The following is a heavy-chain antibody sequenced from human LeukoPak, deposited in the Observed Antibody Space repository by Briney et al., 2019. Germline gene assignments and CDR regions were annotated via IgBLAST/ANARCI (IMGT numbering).Heavy chain of an antibody. V-gene: IGHV4-38-2*01. D-gene: IGHD2-2*01. CDR2: IHHSGST. CDR3: ARLGYCTSTSCYPDY. J-gene: IGHJ4*02. CDR1: GYSISSLYY. Sequence: PSETLSPTCAVSGYSISSLYYWGWIRQPPGKGLEWITSIHHSGSTDYNPSLKSRVTISIDTSKNQFSPKLKYVTAADTAVYYCARLGYCTSTSCYPDYWGQGTGVTVSA.